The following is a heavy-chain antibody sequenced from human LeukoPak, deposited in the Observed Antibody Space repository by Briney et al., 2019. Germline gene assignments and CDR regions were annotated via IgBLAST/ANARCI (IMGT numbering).Heavy chain of an antibody. CDR2: ISRRGGST. V-gene: IGHV3-23*01. J-gene: IGHJ4*02. CDR3: AKDLPYYDLWSGYYTGYYCDS. CDR1: DFTFKRYA. Sequence: GMPPRFSCQHSDFTFKRYAMSRVRQAPGKGLEWVSAISRRGGSTFYADSVNGGFTLSRDISKNTLYLQMNSLRAEDTAVYYCAKDLPYYDLWSGYYTGYYCDSWGKGTLVSVST. D-gene: IGHD3-3*01.